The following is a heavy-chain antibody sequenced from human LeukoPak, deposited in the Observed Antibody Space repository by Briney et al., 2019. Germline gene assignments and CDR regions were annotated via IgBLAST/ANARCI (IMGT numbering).Heavy chain of an antibody. Sequence: GGSLRLSCAASGFTFSSYAMSWVRQAPGKGLEWVSGITGSGGKTYYADSVQGRFTISRDNSKNTLYLQMNSLRAEDTALYSCAKAVGASTRHFFDYWGQGTLVTVSS. J-gene: IGHJ4*02. CDR2: ITGSGGKT. CDR3: AKAVGASTRHFFDY. V-gene: IGHV3-23*01. D-gene: IGHD1-26*01. CDR1: GFTFSSYA.